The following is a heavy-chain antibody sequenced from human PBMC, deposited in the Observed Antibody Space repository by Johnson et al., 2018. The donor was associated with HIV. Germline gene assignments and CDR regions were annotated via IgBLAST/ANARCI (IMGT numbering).Heavy chain of an antibody. V-gene: IGHV3-30*04. CDR3: ARVATHAFDI. D-gene: IGHD1-26*01. CDR1: GLTFSSYA. CDR2: ISYDGSNK. J-gene: IGHJ3*02. Sequence: VQVVESGGGVVQPGRSLRLSCAASGLTFSSYAMHWVRQAPGKGLEWVAVISYDGSNKYYADSVKGRFTISRDNYKNTLYLQMNSLRAEDTAVYYCARVATHAFDIWGQGTMVTVSS.